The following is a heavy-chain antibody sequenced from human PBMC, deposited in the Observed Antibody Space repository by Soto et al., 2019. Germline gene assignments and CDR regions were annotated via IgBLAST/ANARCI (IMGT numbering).Heavy chain of an antibody. V-gene: IGHV3-11*01. CDR3: ARDMYTNNMNYFDH. CDR2: ITSSGGNA. CDR1: GFSFKDYY. D-gene: IGHD2-2*02. Sequence: GGSLTLSCAASGFSFKDYYMTWMRQTPEKGLEWISTITSSGGNAYYAASVKGRVTISRANAHNSLYLQMSGLSAEATALYYCARDMYTNNMNYFDHWDQGTLVTVSS. J-gene: IGHJ4*01.